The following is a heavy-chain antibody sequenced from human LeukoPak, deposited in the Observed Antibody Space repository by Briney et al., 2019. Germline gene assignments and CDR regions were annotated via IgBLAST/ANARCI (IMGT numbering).Heavy chain of an antibody. D-gene: IGHD2-21*02. V-gene: IGHV1-69*05. CDR3: ARNPCGGDCYSDPNDAFDI. CDR2: IIPIFGTA. J-gene: IGHJ3*02. CDR1: GGTFSSYA. Sequence: SVKVSCKASGGTFSSYAISWVRQAPGQGLEWMGRIIPIFGTAHYAQKFQGRVTITTDESTSTAYMEMSSLRSEDTAVYYCARNPCGGDCYSDPNDAFDIWGQGTMVTVSS.